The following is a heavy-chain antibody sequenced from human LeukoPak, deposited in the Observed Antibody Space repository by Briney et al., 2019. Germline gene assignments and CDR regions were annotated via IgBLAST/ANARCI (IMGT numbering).Heavy chain of an antibody. CDR1: GFTFSSYE. D-gene: IGHD1-26*01. CDR3: AKKYSTGLDP. Sequence: GGSLRLSCVASGFTFSSYEMNWVRQAPGKGLEWVSDINGSGGSTYYTDSVKGRFTISRDNSKNTLYLQMNSLRAEDTAIYYCAKKYSTGLDPWGQGTLVTVSS. CDR2: INGSGGST. V-gene: IGHV3-23*01. J-gene: IGHJ5*02.